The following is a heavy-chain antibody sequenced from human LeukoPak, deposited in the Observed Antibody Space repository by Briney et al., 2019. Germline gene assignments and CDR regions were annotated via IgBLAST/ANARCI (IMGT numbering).Heavy chain of an antibody. Sequence: PSQTLSLTCTVSGGSISSGDYYWSWIRQPPGKGLEWIGYIYYSGGTYYNPSLKSRVTISVDTSKNQFSLKLSSVTAADTAVYYCARERFRYSNYFDYRGQGTLVTVSS. CDR1: GGSISSGDYY. V-gene: IGHV4-30-4*08. J-gene: IGHJ4*02. D-gene: IGHD4-11*01. CDR3: ARERFRYSNYFDY. CDR2: IYYSGGT.